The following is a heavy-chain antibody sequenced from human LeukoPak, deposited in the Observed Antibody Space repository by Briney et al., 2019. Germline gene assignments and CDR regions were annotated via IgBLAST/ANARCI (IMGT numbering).Heavy chain of an antibody. D-gene: IGHD3-10*01. CDR2: IYYSGSP. J-gene: IGHJ3*02. CDR3: ARSLYYYGSDSFDI. CDR1: GGSISSSSYY. V-gene: IGHV4-39*07. Sequence: SETLSLTCTVSGGSISSSSYYWGWIRQPPGKGLEWIGSIYYSGSPYYNPSLKSRVTISVDTSKKQFSLKLSSVTAADTAVYYCARSLYYYGSDSFDIWGQGTMVTVSS.